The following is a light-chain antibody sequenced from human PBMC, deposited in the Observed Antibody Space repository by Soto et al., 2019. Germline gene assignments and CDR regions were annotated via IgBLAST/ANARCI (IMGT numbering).Light chain of an antibody. Sequence: QSVLTQPPSVSGAPGQRGTISCTGSSSNIGAGYDVHWYQQLPGTAPKHLIYGDNNRPSGVPDRFSGSKSGTSASLAITGLQAEDEADYYCQSYDSSLSGHVVFGGGTKLTVL. V-gene: IGLV1-40*01. J-gene: IGLJ2*01. CDR2: GDN. CDR1: SSNIGAGYD. CDR3: QSYDSSLSGHVV.